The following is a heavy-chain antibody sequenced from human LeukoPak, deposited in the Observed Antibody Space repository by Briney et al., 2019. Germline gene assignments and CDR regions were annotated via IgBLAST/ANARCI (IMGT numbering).Heavy chain of an antibody. CDR3: ARDLRYFDWPPRFYYYYGMDV. J-gene: IGHJ6*02. V-gene: IGHV1-18*04. CDR2: ISAYNGNT. CDR1: GYTFSDYY. D-gene: IGHD3-9*01. Sequence: ASVKVSCKASGYTFSDYYIHWVRQAPGQGLEWMGWISAYNGNTNYAQKLQGRVTMTTDTSTSTAYMELRSLRSDDTAVYYCARDLRYFDWPPRFYYYYGMDVWGQGTTVTVSS.